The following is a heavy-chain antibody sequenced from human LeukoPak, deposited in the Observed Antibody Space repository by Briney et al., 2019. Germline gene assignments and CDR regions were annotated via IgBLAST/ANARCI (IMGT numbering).Heavy chain of an antibody. J-gene: IGHJ4*02. V-gene: IGHV4-4*02. CDR1: LDSTTSNF. Sequence: SETLSLTCTVSLDSTTSNFWSWVRQPPGKGLEWVGEIHRSGSPNYNPSLQSRVTISIDRSRNQIVLELSSVTAADTAVYYCAREILGGFNPGAYWGQGTLVTVSS. CDR2: IHRSGSP. D-gene: IGHD1-14*01. CDR3: AREILGGFNPGAY.